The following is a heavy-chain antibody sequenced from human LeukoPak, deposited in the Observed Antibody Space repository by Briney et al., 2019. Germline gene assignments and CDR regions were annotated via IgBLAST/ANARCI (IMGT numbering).Heavy chain of an antibody. Sequence: PSETLSLTCTVSGGSISSYYWSWIQQPPGKGLEWIGYIYYSGSTNYNPSLKSRVTISVDTSKNQFSLKLSSVTAADTAVYYCAREVEWFGELGAFDIWGQGTMVTVSS. CDR2: IYYSGST. V-gene: IGHV4-59*01. CDR3: AREVEWFGELGAFDI. D-gene: IGHD3-10*01. CDR1: GGSISSYY. J-gene: IGHJ3*02.